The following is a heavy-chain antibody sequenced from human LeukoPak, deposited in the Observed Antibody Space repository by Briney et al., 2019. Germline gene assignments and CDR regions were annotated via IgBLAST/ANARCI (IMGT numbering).Heavy chain of an antibody. J-gene: IGHJ6*02. V-gene: IGHV4-31*03. Sequence: SETLSLTYTVSGGSISSGGYYWSWIRQHPGKGLEWIGYIYYSGSTYYNPSLKSRVTISVDTSKNQFSLKLSSVTAADTAVYYCARLVITETLGMDVWGQGTTVTVSS. CDR2: IYYSGST. D-gene: IGHD3-22*01. CDR3: ARLVITETLGMDV. CDR1: GGSISSGGYY.